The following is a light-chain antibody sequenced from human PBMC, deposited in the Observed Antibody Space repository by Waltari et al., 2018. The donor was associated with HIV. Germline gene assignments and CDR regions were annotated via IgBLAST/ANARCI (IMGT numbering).Light chain of an antibody. V-gene: IGLV2-14*01. CDR2: DVS. CDR1: SSDVGGYNY. CDR3: SSYTSSSTWV. Sequence: QSALTQPASVSGSPGQSITISCTGTSSDVGGYNYGSWYQQHPGKAPNLMICDVSTRPSGLSDRCSGSTSVKTASLTISGLVAEDEADYYCSSYTSSSTWVFGGGTKLTGL. J-gene: IGLJ3*02.